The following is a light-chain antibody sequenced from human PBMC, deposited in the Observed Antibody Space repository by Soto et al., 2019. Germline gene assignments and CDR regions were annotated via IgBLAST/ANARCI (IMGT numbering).Light chain of an antibody. J-gene: IGKJ1*01. CDR2: WAS. Sequence: DIVMTQSPDSLAVSLGERATINCKSSQSVLHSSNNKDFLAWYQQKPGQPPKLLIYWASTREAGVPDRFSGSGSGTDFNLTISRLEPEDFAVYYCQQYGSSGTFGQGTKVDIK. CDR1: QSVLHSSNNKDF. V-gene: IGKV4-1*01. CDR3: QQYGSSGT.